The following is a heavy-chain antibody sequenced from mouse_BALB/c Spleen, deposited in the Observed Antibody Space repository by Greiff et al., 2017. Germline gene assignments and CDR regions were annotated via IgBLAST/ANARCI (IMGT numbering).Heavy chain of an antibody. D-gene: IGHD3-1*01. CDR2: INPGSGGT. Sequence: QVQLQQSGAELVRPGTSVKVSCKASGYAFTNYLIEWVKQRPGQGLEWIGVINPGSGGTNYNEKFKGKATLTADKSSSTAYMQLSSLTSDDSAVYFCASALTARATGFAYWGQGTLVTVSA. V-gene: IGHV1-54*01. J-gene: IGHJ3*01. CDR3: ASALTARATGFAY. CDR1: GYAFTNYL.